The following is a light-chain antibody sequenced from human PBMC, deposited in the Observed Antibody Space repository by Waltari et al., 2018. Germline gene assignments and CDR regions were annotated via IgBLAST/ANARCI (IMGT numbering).Light chain of an antibody. CDR3: QQYYSTPPWT. J-gene: IGKJ1*01. CDR1: QRVLYSSNNKNY. CDR2: WAY. Sequence: DIVMTQSPDSLAVSLGERATINCKSSQRVLYSSNNKNYLAWYQQKPGQPHRLIMYWAYTRESGVPDRFSGSGSGTDFTLTISSLQAEDVAVYYCQQYYSTPPWTFGQGTKVEIK. V-gene: IGKV4-1*01.